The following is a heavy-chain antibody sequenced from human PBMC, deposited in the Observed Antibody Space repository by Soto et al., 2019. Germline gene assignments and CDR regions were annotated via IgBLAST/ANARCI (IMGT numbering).Heavy chain of an antibody. J-gene: IGHJ5*02. CDR3: VRDGSKSLRDWFDP. CDR2: VYATGTT. Sequence: PSETLSLTCNVSGGSISKFYWAWIRKTAGNGLEWMGRVYATGTTDYNPSLRSRVAMSVDISKKTFSLRLRSVTGADSGVYYCVRDGSKSLRDWFDPWGQGILVTVS. CDR1: GGSISKFY. V-gene: IGHV4-4*07.